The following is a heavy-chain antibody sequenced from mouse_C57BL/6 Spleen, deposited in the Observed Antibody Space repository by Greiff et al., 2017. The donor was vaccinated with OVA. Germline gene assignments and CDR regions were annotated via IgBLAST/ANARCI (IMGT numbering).Heavy chain of an antibody. CDR3: ARGPYYYGSSYWYFDV. Sequence: SGPELVKPGASVKIPCKASGYTFTDYNMDWVKQSHGKSLEWIGDINPNNGGTIYNQKFKGKATLTVDKSSSTAYMELRSLTSEDTAVYYCARGPYYYGSSYWYFDVWGTGTTVTVSS. V-gene: IGHV1-18*01. CDR1: GYTFTDYN. D-gene: IGHD1-1*01. CDR2: INPNNGGT. J-gene: IGHJ1*03.